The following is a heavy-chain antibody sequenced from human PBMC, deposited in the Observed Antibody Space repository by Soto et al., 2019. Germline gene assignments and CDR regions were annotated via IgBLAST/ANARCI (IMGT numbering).Heavy chain of an antibody. D-gene: IGHD3-3*01. CDR1: GFTFINYA. V-gene: IGHV3-23*01. CDR2: ISGSGGST. Sequence: PGGSLRLSCASSGFTFINYAMSWVRQAPGKGLEWISTISGSGGSTYYADSVKGRFTISRDNSKNTLYLQMNSLRAEDTAVYYCAKGQSTYYDFWSRYYDWFDPWGQGTLVTVSS. CDR3: AKGQSTYYDFWSRYYDWFDP. J-gene: IGHJ5*02.